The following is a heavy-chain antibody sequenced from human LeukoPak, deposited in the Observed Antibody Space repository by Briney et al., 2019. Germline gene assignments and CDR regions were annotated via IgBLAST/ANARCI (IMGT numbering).Heavy chain of an antibody. Sequence: GESLKISCKGSGYSFTSYWIGWVRQMPGKGLEWMGIIYPGDSDTRYSPSFQGQVTISADKSISTAYLQWNSLKASDTAMYYCARQMYSSSWYFAPEYYYYYYGMDVWGQGTTVTVSS. CDR2: IYPGDSDT. J-gene: IGHJ6*02. CDR1: GYSFTSYW. V-gene: IGHV5-51*01. D-gene: IGHD6-13*01. CDR3: ARQMYSSSWYFAPEYYYYYYGMDV.